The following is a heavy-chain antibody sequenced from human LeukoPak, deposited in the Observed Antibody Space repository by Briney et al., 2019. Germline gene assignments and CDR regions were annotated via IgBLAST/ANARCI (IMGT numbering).Heavy chain of an antibody. D-gene: IGHD6-13*01. CDR1: GFTFISYV. Sequence: GGSLSLSCAASGFTFISYVMHWVRQAPGKGLEWVAFIRYDGSGKYYGDSVKGRFTISRDISKNTLHLQMNSLRAEDTAVYYCAKVASIAAAGEFGSWGQGTLVTVSS. CDR3: AKVASIAAAGEFGS. CDR2: IRYDGSGK. J-gene: IGHJ4*02. V-gene: IGHV3-30*02.